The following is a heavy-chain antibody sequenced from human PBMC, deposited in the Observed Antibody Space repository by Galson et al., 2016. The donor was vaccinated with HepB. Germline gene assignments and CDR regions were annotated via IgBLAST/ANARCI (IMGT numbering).Heavy chain of an antibody. D-gene: IGHD5-24*01. J-gene: IGHJ3*02. CDR1: GASIGSGSYY. V-gene: IGHV4-39*01. CDR3: ARQPAAGRDGYNYGSFEI. CDR2: MYYGGNT. Sequence: ETLSLTCSVSGASIGSGSYYWGWIRQPPGKGLEWIGSMYYGGNTYCNPSLKSRVTISADTSKNQFSLKLSFVTAADTAVYFCARQPAAGRDGYNYGSFEIRGQGTVVTVSS.